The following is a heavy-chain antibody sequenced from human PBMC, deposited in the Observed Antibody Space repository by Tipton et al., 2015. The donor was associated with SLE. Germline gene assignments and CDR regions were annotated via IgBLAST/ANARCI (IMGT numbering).Heavy chain of an antibody. J-gene: IGHJ4*02. D-gene: IGHD2-15*01. CDR2: IIPIFGTA. V-gene: IGHV1-69*05. Sequence: QLVQSGAEVKKPGSSVKVSCKASGGTFSSYAINWVRQAPGRGLEWMGGIIPIFGTANYAQKFQDRVTITTDESTSTAYMEVSSLRSEDTAVYYCARGVHSDCSGGGCYLDYWGQGTLVTVSS. CDR1: GGTFSSYA. CDR3: ARGVHSDCSGGGCYLDY.